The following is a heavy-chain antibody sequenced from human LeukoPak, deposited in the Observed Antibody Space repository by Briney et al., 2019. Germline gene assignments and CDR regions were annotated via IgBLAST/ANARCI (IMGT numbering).Heavy chain of an antibody. D-gene: IGHD3-10*01. V-gene: IGHV3-21*01. CDR2: ISSSSSYI. CDR3: ARDPAYGSGSSYNWFDP. Sequence: PGGSLRLSCAASGFTFSSYSMNWVRQAPGKGLEWVSSISSSSSYIYYADSVEGRFTISRDNAKNSLYLQMNSLRAEDTAVYYCARDPAYGSGSSYNWFDPWGQGTLVTVSS. J-gene: IGHJ5*02. CDR1: GFTFSSYS.